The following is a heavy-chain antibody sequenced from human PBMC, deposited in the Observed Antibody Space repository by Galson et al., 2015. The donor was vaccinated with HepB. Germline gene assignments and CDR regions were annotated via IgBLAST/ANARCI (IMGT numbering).Heavy chain of an antibody. CDR1: GYTFTSYG. CDR3: ARDSPPYRGSYYPPDY. CDR2: ISAYNGNT. D-gene: IGHD1-26*01. V-gene: IGHV1-18*01. J-gene: IGHJ4*02. Sequence: SVKVSCKASGYTFTSYGISWVRQAPGQGLEWMGWISAYNGNTNYAQRLQGRVTMTTDTSTSTAYMELRSLRSDDTAAYYCARDSPPYRGSYYPPDYWGQGTLVTVSS.